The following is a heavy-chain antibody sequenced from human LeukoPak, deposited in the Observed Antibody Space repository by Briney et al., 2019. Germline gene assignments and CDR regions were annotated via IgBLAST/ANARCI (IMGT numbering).Heavy chain of an antibody. CDR1: GFTFSSYT. CDR2: ISDSGGST. D-gene: IGHD6-6*01. Sequence: PGGSLRLSCAASGFTFSSYTMTWVRQAPGKGLEWVSAISDSGGSTYYADSVKGRFTFSSDNSKNTLYLHMNSLRAEDTAVYYCAKVSRGSSRNYYYHYYYMDVWGKGTTVTVSS. V-gene: IGHV3-23*01. J-gene: IGHJ6*03. CDR3: AKVSRGSSRNYYYHYYYMDV.